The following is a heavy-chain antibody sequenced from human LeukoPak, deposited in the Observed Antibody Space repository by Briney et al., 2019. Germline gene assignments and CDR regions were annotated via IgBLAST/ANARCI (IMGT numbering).Heavy chain of an antibody. D-gene: IGHD1-26*01. CDR3: AKVGAWELQRVFEN. CDR1: GFTFSSCW. V-gene: IGHV3-7*01. J-gene: IGHJ4*02. CDR2: INRDGSEQ. Sequence: PGGSLRLSCEVSGFTFSSCWMTWARHIPGKGLEWVANINRDGSEQHYVESVKGRFTISRDNGRNSLYLQMDSLRVDDTAVYYCAKVGAWELQRVFENWGQGTLVTVSS.